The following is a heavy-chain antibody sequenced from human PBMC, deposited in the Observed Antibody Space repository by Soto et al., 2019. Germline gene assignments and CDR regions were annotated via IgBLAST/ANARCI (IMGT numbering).Heavy chain of an antibody. CDR2: FDPEDGET. D-gene: IGHD3-22*01. Sequence: ASVKVSCKVSGYTLTELSMHWVRQAPGKGLEWMGGFDPEDGETIYAQKFQGRVTMTEDTSTDTAYMELSSLRSEDTAVYYCATRTSITMIVGNWFDPWGQGTLVTVSS. J-gene: IGHJ5*02. CDR3: ATRTSITMIVGNWFDP. CDR1: GYTLTELS. V-gene: IGHV1-24*01.